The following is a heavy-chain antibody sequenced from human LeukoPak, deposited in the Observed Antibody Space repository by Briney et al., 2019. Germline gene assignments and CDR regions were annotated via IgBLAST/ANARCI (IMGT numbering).Heavy chain of an antibody. D-gene: IGHD4-11*01. CDR3: ARAPFNYYQAFDP. Sequence: SETLSLTCTVAGGSISISGYYWGCIRQPPGKGLEWIGNIYYSGSTYYNPSLKSRVTISVDTSKNQFSLKMTSVTAADTAVYYCARAPFNYYQAFDPWGQGTLVTVSS. V-gene: IGHV4-39*01. CDR2: IYYSGST. CDR1: GGSISISGYY. J-gene: IGHJ5*02.